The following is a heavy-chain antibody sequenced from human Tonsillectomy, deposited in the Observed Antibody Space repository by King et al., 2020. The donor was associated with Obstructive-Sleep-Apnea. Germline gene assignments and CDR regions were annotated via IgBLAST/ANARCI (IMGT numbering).Heavy chain of an antibody. V-gene: IGHV3-7*01. Sequence: DVQLVESGGGLVQPGGSLRLSCAASGLAFNDYWMTWVRQAPGRGLEWGGIIKQDGSGKDYADSVEGRFTISRDNAMNSLYLHMNSLRVEDTAVYHWARCSGSGRFKYQYAMDVWGPGTTVTVSS. CDR1: GLAFNDYW. CDR3: ARCSGSGRFKYQYAMDV. CDR2: IKQDGSGK. D-gene: IGHD3-10*01. J-gene: IGHJ6*02.